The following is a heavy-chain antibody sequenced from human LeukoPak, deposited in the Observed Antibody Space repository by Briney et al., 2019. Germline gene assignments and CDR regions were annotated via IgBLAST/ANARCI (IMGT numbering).Heavy chain of an antibody. D-gene: IGHD3-22*01. J-gene: IGHJ6*02. Sequence: GGSLRLSCAASGFTFSSYGMHWVRQAPGKGLEWVAVIWYDGSNKYYADSVKGRFTISRDNSKNTLYLQMNSLRAEDTAVYYCARDSSGYRPDYGMDVWGQGTTVTVSS. V-gene: IGHV3-33*01. CDR1: GFTFSSYG. CDR3: ARDSSGYRPDYGMDV. CDR2: IWYDGSNK.